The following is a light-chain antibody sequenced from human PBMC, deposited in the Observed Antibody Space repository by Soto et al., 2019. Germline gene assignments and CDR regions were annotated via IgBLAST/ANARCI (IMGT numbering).Light chain of an antibody. CDR1: QSVSTTY. Sequence: EIVLTQSPGSLSLSPGEGATLSCRASQSVSTTYLAWYQLKPGQAPRLVIYATSSRAAGIPDRFRGSGSGTEFTLTISSPEPEDVGVYFCQQYGNSPPYSFGQGTKLEIK. CDR2: ATS. V-gene: IGKV3-20*01. J-gene: IGKJ2*03. CDR3: QQYGNSPPYS.